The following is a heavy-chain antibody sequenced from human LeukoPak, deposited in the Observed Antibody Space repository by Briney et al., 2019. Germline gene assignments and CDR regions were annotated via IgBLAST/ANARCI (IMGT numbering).Heavy chain of an antibody. CDR1: GGSFSGYY. CDR3: ARGQIVVVPAAKVQSQSFDY. CDR2: INHSGST. Sequence: SETLSLTCAVYGGSFSGYYWSWIRQPPGKGLEWIGEINHSGSTNSSPSLKSRVTISVDTSKNQFSLKLSSVTAADTAVYYCARGQIVVVPAAKVQSQSFDYWGQGTLVTVSS. D-gene: IGHD2-2*01. J-gene: IGHJ4*02. V-gene: IGHV4-34*01.